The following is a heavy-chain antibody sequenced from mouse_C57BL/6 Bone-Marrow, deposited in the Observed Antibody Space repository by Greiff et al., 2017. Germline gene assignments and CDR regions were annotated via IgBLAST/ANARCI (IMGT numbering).Heavy chain of an antibody. CDR3: ASGYEYYYAMDY. V-gene: IGHV1-39*01. Sequence: EVQLQQSGPELVKPGASVKISCKASGYSFTDYYMNWVKQSHGKSLEWIGVINPNYGTTSYNQKFKGKATLTVDQSSSTAYMQLNSLTSEDSAVYYGASGYEYYYAMDYWGQGTSVTVSS. CDR1: GYSFTDYY. J-gene: IGHJ4*01. CDR2: INPNYGTT. D-gene: IGHD2-4*01.